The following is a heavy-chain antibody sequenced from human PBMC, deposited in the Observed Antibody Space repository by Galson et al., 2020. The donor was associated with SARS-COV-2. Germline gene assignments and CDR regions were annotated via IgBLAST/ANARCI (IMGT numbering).Heavy chain of an antibody. CDR3: ARSIIVADSFDI. J-gene: IGHJ3*02. D-gene: IGHD5-12*01. V-gene: IGHV3-11*06. CDR1: GFTFSDYY. Sequence: GGSLRLSCVASGFTFSDYYMSWIRQAPGKGLEWILNIDSSNSYTNYADSVRGRFSVSRDNGKNSLYLQMNSLRAEDTAVYYCARSIIVADSFDIWGQGTMVTV. CDR2: IDSSNSYT.